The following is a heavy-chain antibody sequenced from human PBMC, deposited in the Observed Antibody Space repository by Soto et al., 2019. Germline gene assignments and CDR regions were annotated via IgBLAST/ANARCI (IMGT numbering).Heavy chain of an antibody. J-gene: IGHJ4*02. V-gene: IGHV3-30-3*01. CDR1: GFSFSSYA. Sequence: GGSLRLSCAASGFSFSSYAMHWVRQAPGKGLEWVAVISYDGSNKYYADSVKGRFTISRDNSKNTLYLQMNSLRAEDTAVYYCARVLNYALDYWGQGTPVTVSS. D-gene: IGHD2-2*01. CDR2: ISYDGSNK. CDR3: ARVLNYALDY.